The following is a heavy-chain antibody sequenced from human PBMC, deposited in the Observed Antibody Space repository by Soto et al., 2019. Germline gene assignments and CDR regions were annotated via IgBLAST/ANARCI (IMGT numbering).Heavy chain of an antibody. D-gene: IGHD2-15*01. CDR2: IYYSGST. CDR1: GGSISSGGYY. V-gene: IGHV4-31*03. Sequence: QVQLQESGPGLVKPSQTLSLTCTVSGGSISSGGYYWSWIRQHPGKGLEWIGYIYYSGSTYYNPSLKSRVTISVDTSKNQFSLKLSSVTAADTAVYYCATSPNQYCSGGSCYSLLFDYWGQGTLVTVSS. J-gene: IGHJ4*02. CDR3: ATSPNQYCSGGSCYSLLFDY.